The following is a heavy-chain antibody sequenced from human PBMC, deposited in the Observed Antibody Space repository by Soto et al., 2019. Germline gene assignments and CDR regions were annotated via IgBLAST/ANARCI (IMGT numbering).Heavy chain of an antibody. CDR3: ARSLWDSSGWKTDY. D-gene: IGHD6-19*01. Sequence: QVQLQESGPGLVKHSETLSLTCAVSGDSISSLYWSWIRQPPGKGLEWIGYIYYSGSINYNPSLKSRVTISVDTSKNQFSRKLSSVTAADTAVYYCARSLWDSSGWKTDYWGQETLVTVSS. V-gene: IGHV4-59*01. CDR1: GDSISSLY. J-gene: IGHJ4*02. CDR2: IYYSGSI.